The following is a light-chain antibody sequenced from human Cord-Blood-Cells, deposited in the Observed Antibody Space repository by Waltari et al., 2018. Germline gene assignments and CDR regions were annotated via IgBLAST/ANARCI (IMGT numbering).Light chain of an antibody. J-gene: IGLJ3*02. Sequence: QSALTQPASVSGSPGQSITISCTGTSRHVGSYNLVSGYQQHPGKAPKLMIYEGSKRPSGVSNRFSGSKSGNTASLTISGLQAEDEADYYCCSYAGSSTSVFGGGTKLTVL. V-gene: IGLV2-23*01. CDR1: SRHVGSYNL. CDR3: CSYAGSSTSV. CDR2: EGS.